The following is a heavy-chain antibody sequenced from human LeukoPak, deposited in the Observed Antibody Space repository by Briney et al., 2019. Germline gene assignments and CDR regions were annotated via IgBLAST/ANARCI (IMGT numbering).Heavy chain of an antibody. D-gene: IGHD2-2*02. J-gene: IGHJ4*02. CDR2: ISSSSSYI. CDR3: ARGGPRYCSSTSCYTSGLDY. CDR1: GFTFSSYS. Sequence: GGSLRLSCAASGFTFSSYSMNWVRQAPGKGLEWVSSISSSSSYIYYADSVKGRFTISRDNSKNTLYLQMNSLRAEDTAVYYCARGGPRYCSSTSCYTSGLDYWGQGTLVTVSS. V-gene: IGHV3-21*01.